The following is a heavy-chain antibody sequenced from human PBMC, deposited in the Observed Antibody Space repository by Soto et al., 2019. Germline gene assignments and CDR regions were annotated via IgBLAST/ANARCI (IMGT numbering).Heavy chain of an antibody. CDR1: SGSISSYD. V-gene: IGHV4-59*01. CDR3: ARGYCSSTSCYEFDY. J-gene: IGHJ4*02. CDR2: IYYSGNT. D-gene: IGHD2-2*01. Sequence: PSETMSLTSTVSSGSISSYDWNWIRQHPGKGLEWIGSIYYSGNTNYSPSLKSRVTISVDTSKKQFSLKLTSVTAADTAMYYCARGYCSSTSCYEFDYWGQGTLLTVSS.